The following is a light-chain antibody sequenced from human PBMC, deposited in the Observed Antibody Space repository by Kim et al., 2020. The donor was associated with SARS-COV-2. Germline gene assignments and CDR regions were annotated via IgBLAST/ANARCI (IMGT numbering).Light chain of an antibody. Sequence: SITISCTGTSSDVGAYNYVSWYQQRPGKVPKLMIFDVSNRPSGVSNRFSGSKSGNTASLTISGLQAEDEADYYCSSYTSSSTLDVVFGGGTQLTV. CDR1: SSDVGAYNY. V-gene: IGLV2-14*03. CDR2: DVS. CDR3: SSYTSSSTLDVV. J-gene: IGLJ2*01.